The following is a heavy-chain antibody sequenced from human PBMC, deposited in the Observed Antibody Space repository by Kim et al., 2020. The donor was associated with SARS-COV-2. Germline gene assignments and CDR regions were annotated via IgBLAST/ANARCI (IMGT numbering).Heavy chain of an antibody. D-gene: IGHD3-22*01. CDR1: GFTFSSYW. V-gene: IGHV3-7*03. Sequence: GGSLRLSCAASGFTFSSYWMSWVRQAPGKGLEWVANIKQDGSEKYYVDSVKGRFTISRDNAKNSLYLQMNSLRAEDTAVYYCARGDYYDSSGYYQDFDYWGQGTLVTVSS. CDR2: IKQDGSEK. J-gene: IGHJ4*02. CDR3: ARGDYYDSSGYYQDFDY.